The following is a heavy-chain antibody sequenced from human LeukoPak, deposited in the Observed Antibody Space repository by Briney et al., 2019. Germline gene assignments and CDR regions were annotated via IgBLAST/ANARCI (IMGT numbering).Heavy chain of an antibody. V-gene: IGHV4-34*01. CDR1: GGSFSGYY. CDR3: AREGRYHGSGSYSDY. CDR2: INHSGST. J-gene: IGHJ4*02. Sequence: PSETLSLTCAVYGGSFSGYYWSWIRQPPGKGLEWIGEINHSGSTNYNPSLKSRVTISVDTSKNQFSLKLSSVTAADTAVYYCAREGRYHGSGSYSDYWGQGTLVTVSS. D-gene: IGHD3-10*01.